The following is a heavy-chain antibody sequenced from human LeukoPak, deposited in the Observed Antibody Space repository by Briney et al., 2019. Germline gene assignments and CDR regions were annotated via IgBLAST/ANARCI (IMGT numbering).Heavy chain of an antibody. CDR1: GFDVTSTY. CDR3: ARDVMVAAGTVAY. Sequence: GGSLRLSCAASGFDVTSTYMSWVRQAPGGGLEWVSVIYNGDVKYYADSVRGRFTISRDKSKNTLYLQMNSLRAEDTAVYYCARDVMVAAGTVAYWGQGTLVTVSS. CDR2: IYNGDVK. J-gene: IGHJ4*02. D-gene: IGHD2-15*01. V-gene: IGHV3-53*01.